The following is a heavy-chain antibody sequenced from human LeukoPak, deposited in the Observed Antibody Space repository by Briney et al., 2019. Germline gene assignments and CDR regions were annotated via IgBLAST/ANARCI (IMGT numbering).Heavy chain of an antibody. Sequence: GGSLRLSCAASGFTFSSYAMSWVRQTPGKGLEWASAISGSGGSTYYADSVKGRFTISRDNSKNTLYLQKNSLRGEDTAVYYCAKGVMPSIVGATPPDYWGQGTLVTVSS. D-gene: IGHD1-26*01. V-gene: IGHV3-23*01. J-gene: IGHJ4*02. CDR2: ISGSGGST. CDR1: GFTFSSYA. CDR3: AKGVMPSIVGATPPDY.